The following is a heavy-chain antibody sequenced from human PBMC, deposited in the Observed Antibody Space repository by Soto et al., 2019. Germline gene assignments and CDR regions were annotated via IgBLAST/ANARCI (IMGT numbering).Heavy chain of an antibody. J-gene: IGHJ6*02. Sequence: QVQLQESGPGLVKPSQTLSLTCTVSGGSISSGGYYWSWIRQHPGKGLEWIGYIYYSGSTYYNPSLKSRVTMSVDTSKNQFSLKLSSVTAADTAVYYCARDRITATVTTLGTYYYYGMDVWGQGTTVTVSS. CDR3: ARDRITATVTTLGTYYYYGMDV. D-gene: IGHD4-4*01. V-gene: IGHV4-31*03. CDR2: IYYSGST. CDR1: GGSISSGGYY.